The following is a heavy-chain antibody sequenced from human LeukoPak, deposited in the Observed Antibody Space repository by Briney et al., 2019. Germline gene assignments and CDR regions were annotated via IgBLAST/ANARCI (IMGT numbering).Heavy chain of an antibody. V-gene: IGHV3-33*01. CDR3: GRDYTSSWTPLFNY. Sequence: PGRSLRLSCATSGFTFTNYGMHWVRQAPGGGLEWVAALWSDGIKTSYADSVRGRFTISRDNSRNTLFLQMDSLRAEDTAVYYCGRDYTSSWTPLFNYWGQGTLVTVSS. CDR2: LWSDGIKT. D-gene: IGHD6-13*01. J-gene: IGHJ4*02. CDR1: GFTFTNYG.